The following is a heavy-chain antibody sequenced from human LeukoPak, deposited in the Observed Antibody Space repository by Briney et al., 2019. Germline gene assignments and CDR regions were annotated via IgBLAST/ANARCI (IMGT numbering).Heavy chain of an antibody. D-gene: IGHD2/OR15-2a*01. CDR2: INPSGGST. Sequence: ASVKVSCKASGYTFTSYYMHWVRRAPGQGLEWMGIINPSGGSTSYAQKFQGRVTMTRDTSTSTVYMELSSLRSEDTAVYYCARDVGNSNYYFYYGMDVWGQGTTVTVSS. J-gene: IGHJ6*02. CDR3: ARDVGNSNYYFYYGMDV. CDR1: GYTFTSYY. V-gene: IGHV1-46*01.